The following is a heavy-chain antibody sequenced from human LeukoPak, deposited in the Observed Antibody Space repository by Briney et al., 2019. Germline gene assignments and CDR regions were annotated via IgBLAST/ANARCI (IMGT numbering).Heavy chain of an antibody. Sequence: PGGSLRLSCAASGFTFSSYAMHWVRQAPGKGLEWVAVISHDGSNSYYADSVKGRFTISRDNSMSTLFLQMNSLRAEDTAVYYCARGGPTTVTTFLNYWGQGTLVTVSS. V-gene: IGHV3-30*04. CDR1: GFTFSSYA. CDR2: ISHDGSNS. J-gene: IGHJ4*02. D-gene: IGHD4-17*01. CDR3: ARGGPTTVTTFLNY.